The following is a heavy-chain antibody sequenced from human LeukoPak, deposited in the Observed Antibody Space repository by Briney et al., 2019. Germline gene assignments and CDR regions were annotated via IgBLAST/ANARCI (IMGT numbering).Heavy chain of an antibody. Sequence: ASETLSLTCTVSGGSISSYYWSWIRQPAGKGLEWIGRIYMSGITNYNPSLKSRITISMDTSKNHFSLNLSSVTATDTAVYYCARGGGVRTGSGWRPGNYFDFWGQGSLVIVSS. D-gene: IGHD6-19*01. CDR2: IYMSGIT. CDR3: ARGGGVRTGSGWRPGNYFDF. CDR1: GGSISSYY. J-gene: IGHJ4*02. V-gene: IGHV4-4*07.